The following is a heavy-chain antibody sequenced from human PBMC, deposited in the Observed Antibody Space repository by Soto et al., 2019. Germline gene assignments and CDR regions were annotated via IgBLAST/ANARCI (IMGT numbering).Heavy chain of an antibody. CDR1: GSTFSSYG. CDR2: ISYDGSNK. V-gene: IGHV3-30*18. J-gene: IGHJ4*02. Sequence: GGSLRLSCAASGSTFSSYGMHWVRQAPGKGLEWVAVISYDGSNKYYADSVKGRFTISRDNSKNTLYLQMNSLRAEDTAVYYCAKDGFTGYSYGFDYWGQGTLVTVSS. D-gene: IGHD5-18*01. CDR3: AKDGFTGYSYGFDY.